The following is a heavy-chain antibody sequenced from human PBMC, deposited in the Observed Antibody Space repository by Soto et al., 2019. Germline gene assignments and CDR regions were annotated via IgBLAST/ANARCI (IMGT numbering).Heavy chain of an antibody. V-gene: IGHV2-5*01. D-gene: IGHD6-13*01. J-gene: IGHJ4*02. Sequence: QITLKESGPTLVKPTQTLTLTCTFSGFSLSTSAVGVGWIRQPPGKALEWLALIYWNDDKRYSPSLKSRLTTTNDTSRNPVVPTMTNIDPVDTATYYCAHRIPTAAGLDSWGQGTLVTVSS. CDR1: GFSLSTSAVG. CDR2: IYWNDDK. CDR3: AHRIPTAAGLDS.